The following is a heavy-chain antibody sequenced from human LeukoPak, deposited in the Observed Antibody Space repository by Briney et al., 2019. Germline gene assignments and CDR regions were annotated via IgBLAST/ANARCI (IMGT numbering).Heavy chain of an antibody. Sequence: PSETLSLTCTVSGGSISSGGYYWSWIRQPPGKGLEWIGYIYHSGSTNYNPSLKSRVTISVDTSKNQFSLKLRSVTAADTAVYYCARQLGIAARVTFDIWGQGTMVTVSS. J-gene: IGHJ3*02. CDR2: IYHSGST. V-gene: IGHV4-30-2*01. CDR3: ARQLGIAARVTFDI. CDR1: GGSISSGGYY. D-gene: IGHD6-6*01.